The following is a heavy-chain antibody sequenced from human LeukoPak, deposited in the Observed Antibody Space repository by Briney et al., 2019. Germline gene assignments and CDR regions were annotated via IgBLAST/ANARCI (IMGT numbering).Heavy chain of an antibody. Sequence: PGRSQRLSCAASGFTFSSYGMHWVRQAPGKGLEWVAVISYDGSNKYYADSVKGRFTISRDNSKNTLYLQMNSLRAEDTAVYYCAARGSFDYWGQGTLVTVSS. CDR1: GFTFSSYG. J-gene: IGHJ4*02. V-gene: IGHV3-30*03. CDR3: AARGSFDY. CDR2: ISYDGSNK.